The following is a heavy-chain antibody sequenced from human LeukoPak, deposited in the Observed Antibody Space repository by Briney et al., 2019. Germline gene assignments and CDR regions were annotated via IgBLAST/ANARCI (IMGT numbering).Heavy chain of an antibody. J-gene: IGHJ6*03. CDR2: IYTSGST. Sequence: SETLSLTCTVSGGSISSGSYYWSWIRQPAGKGLEWIGRIYTSGSTNYNPSLKSRVTISVDTSKNQFSLKLSSVTAADTAVYYCARVGIDYYFYYMDVWGKGNTVTVS. CDR1: GGSISSGSYY. V-gene: IGHV4-61*02. D-gene: IGHD7-27*01. CDR3: ARVGIDYYFYYMDV.